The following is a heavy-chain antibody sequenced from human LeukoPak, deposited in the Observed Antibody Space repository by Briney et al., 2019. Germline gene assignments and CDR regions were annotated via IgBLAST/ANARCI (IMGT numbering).Heavy chain of an antibody. J-gene: IGHJ4*02. V-gene: IGHV1-69*13. CDR2: IIPLLGTA. CDR3: ARSGYHLRYSSGWYY. CDR1: GGTFSSYA. Sequence: GASVKVSCKASGGTFSSYAISWVRQAPGQGLEWMGGIIPLLGTANYAQKFQGRVTITADDSTSTAYMELSSLRSEDTAVYCARSGYHLRYSSGWYYWGQGTLVTVSS. D-gene: IGHD6-19*01.